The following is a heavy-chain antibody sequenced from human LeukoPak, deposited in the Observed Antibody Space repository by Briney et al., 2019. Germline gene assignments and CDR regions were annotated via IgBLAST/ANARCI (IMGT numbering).Heavy chain of an antibody. V-gene: IGHV4-59*01. CDR1: SGSISTNY. Sequence: SETLSLTCTVSSGSISTNYWSWIRQPPGRGLEWIGYIYYSGTTNYSPSLKSRVTISVDTSKNQFSLKLTSVTAADTAVYYCARTLRWFPQGTFYNFYMDVWGKGTTVTVSS. J-gene: IGHJ6*03. CDR3: ARTLRWFPQGTFYNFYMDV. CDR2: IYYSGTT. D-gene: IGHD3-16*01.